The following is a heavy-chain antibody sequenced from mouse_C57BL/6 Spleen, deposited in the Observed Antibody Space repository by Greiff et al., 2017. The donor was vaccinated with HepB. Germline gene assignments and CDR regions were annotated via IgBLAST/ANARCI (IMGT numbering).Heavy chain of an antibody. Sequence: QVQLQQSGAELVKPGASVKLSCKASGYTFTSYWMHWVKQRPGQGLEWIGMIHPNSGSTNYNEKFKSKATLTVDKSSSTAYMQLSSLTSEDSAVYYCARHYGSPFAYWGQGTLVTVSA. CDR2: IHPNSGST. D-gene: IGHD1-1*01. J-gene: IGHJ3*01. CDR1: GYTFTSYW. V-gene: IGHV1-64*01. CDR3: ARHYGSPFAY.